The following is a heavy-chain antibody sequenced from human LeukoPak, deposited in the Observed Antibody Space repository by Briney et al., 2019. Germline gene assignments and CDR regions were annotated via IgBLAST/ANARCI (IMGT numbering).Heavy chain of an antibody. V-gene: IGHV1-69*06. Sequence: SVKVSCKASGGTFSSYAISWVRQAPGQGLEWMGGIIPIFGTANYAQKFQGRVTITADKSTSTAYMELRSLRSDDTAVYYCAREYSSSLGWFDPWGQGTLVTVSS. CDR1: GGTFSSYA. D-gene: IGHD6-6*01. CDR2: IIPIFGTA. J-gene: IGHJ5*02. CDR3: AREYSSSLGWFDP.